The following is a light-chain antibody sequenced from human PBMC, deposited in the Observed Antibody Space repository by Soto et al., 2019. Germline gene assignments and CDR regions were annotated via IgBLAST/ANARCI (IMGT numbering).Light chain of an antibody. J-gene: IGLJ1*01. CDR1: SSDIGRYKY. V-gene: IGLV2-14*03. CDR3: SSYTTTPSYV. Sequence: QSVLTQPASVSGSPGQSITISCTGTSSDIGRYKYVSWYQQQPGKAPQLIIYDVSNRPSGVSSRFSGSKSGNTASLTISGLQAEDEADYYCSSYTTTPSYVFGTGTKLTVL. CDR2: DVS.